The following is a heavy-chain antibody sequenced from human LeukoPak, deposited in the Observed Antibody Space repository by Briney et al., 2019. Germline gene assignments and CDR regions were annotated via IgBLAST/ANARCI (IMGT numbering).Heavy chain of an antibody. CDR1: GYRFTSYW. CDR2: IYPGDSHT. Sequence: GESLKISCKGSGYRFTSYWIGWVRQMPGKGVEWMGSIYPGDSHTRYSPSFQGQVTISADKSTSTAYLQWSSLKASDTAMYYCARKGYCNSTSCYVSSSYYYYGLDVWGQGTTVTVSS. D-gene: IGHD2-2*01. J-gene: IGHJ6*02. V-gene: IGHV5-51*01. CDR3: ARKGYCNSTSCYVSSSYYYYGLDV.